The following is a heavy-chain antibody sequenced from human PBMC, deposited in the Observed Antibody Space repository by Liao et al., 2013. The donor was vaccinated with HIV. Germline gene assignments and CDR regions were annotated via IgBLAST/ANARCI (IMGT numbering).Heavy chain of an antibody. J-gene: IGHJ4*02. CDR1: GGSISSYY. V-gene: IGHV4-59*01. Sequence: QVQLQESGPGLVKPSETLSLTCTVSGGSISSYYWSWIRQPPGKGLEWIGYIYYSGSTNYKPSLKSRVTISVDTSENQFSLKLSSVTAADTAVYYCARHASYYDFWSGYYRGGSFDYWGQGTLVTGLL. CDR3: ARHASYYDFWSGYYRGGSFDY. CDR2: IYYSGST. D-gene: IGHD3-3*01.